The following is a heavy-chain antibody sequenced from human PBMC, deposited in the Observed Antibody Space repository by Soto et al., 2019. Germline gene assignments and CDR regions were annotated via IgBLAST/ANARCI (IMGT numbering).Heavy chain of an antibody. D-gene: IGHD5-12*01. Sequence: QVQLVQSGAEVKKPGSSVKVSCKASGGTFSSYAISWVRQAPGQGLEWMGGIIPIFGTANYAQKFQGRVTITADKSTSTAYMELSSLRSEDTAVYYCARVQGGYSGYDDYYYGMDVWGQGTTVTVSS. V-gene: IGHV1-69*06. CDR3: ARVQGGYSGYDDYYYGMDV. J-gene: IGHJ6*02. CDR2: IIPIFGTA. CDR1: GGTFSSYA.